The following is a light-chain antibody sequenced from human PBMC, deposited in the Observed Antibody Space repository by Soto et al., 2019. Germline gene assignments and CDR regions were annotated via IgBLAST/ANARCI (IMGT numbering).Light chain of an antibody. V-gene: IGLV2-14*01. CDR1: SSDVANYNY. CDR2: EVS. Sequence: LTQPASVSGSPGQSITISCTGTSSDVANYNYVSWYQQHPGKAPKLMIFEVSNRPSGVSNRFSGSKSGSTASLTISGLQAEDEADYYCSSQRVFGAGTKVTVL. CDR3: SSQRV. J-gene: IGLJ1*01.